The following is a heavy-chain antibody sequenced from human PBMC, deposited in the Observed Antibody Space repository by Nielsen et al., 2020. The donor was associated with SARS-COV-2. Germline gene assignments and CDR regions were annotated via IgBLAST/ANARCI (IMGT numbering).Heavy chain of an antibody. D-gene: IGHD3-3*01. V-gene: IGHV3-74*01. CDR1: GFTFSTYW. CDR2: INSDGSST. CDR3: ARVDFGVANYYYYTMDV. J-gene: IGHJ6*02. Sequence: GESLKISCEASGFTFSTYWMHWVRQAPGKGLVWVSRINSDGSSTSYADSVKGRFTISRDNVRNSLYLQMNSLRAEDTALYHCARVDFGVANYYYYTMDVWGPGTTVTVSS.